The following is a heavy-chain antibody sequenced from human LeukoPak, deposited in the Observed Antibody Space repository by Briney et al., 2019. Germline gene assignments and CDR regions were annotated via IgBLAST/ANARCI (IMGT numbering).Heavy chain of an antibody. CDR1: GFTFSNYA. J-gene: IGHJ4*02. V-gene: IGHV3-30*18. Sequence: GVSLRLSCAASGFTFSNYAMHWVRQAPGKGLEWVAVISDDGSNKYYGDSVKGRFTISRDNSKNTVYLQMNSLRAEDTAVYYCAKDRYSSGWYSDFDYWGQGTLVTVSS. CDR3: AKDRYSSGWYSDFDY. CDR2: ISDDGSNK. D-gene: IGHD6-19*01.